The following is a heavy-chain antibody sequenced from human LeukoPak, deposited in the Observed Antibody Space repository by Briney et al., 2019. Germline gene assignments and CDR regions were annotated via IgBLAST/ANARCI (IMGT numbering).Heavy chain of an antibody. D-gene: IGHD1-1*01. V-gene: IGHV3-30-3*01. CDR2: ISYDGSEK. CDR1: GFTFSSYA. Sequence: GGSLRLSCAASGFTFSSYAMSWVRQAPGKGLEWVAVISYDGSEKYYAEFVKGRFTISRDNSKNTLYLQMNSLRDEDTAVYYCARGRDNWNDVAGPIYGMDVWGQGTTVTVSS. CDR3: ARGRDNWNDVAGPIYGMDV. J-gene: IGHJ6*02.